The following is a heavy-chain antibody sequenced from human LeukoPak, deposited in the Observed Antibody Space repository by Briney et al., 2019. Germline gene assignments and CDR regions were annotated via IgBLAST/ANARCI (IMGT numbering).Heavy chain of an antibody. CDR2: ISWNSGSI. Sequence: GGPLRLSCAASGFTFDDYAMHWVRQAPGEGLEWVSGISWNSGSIGYADSVKGRFTISRDNAKNSLYLQMNSLRAEDTALYYCAPSHYGDYGYWGQGTLVTVSS. CDR1: GFTFDDYA. D-gene: IGHD4-17*01. J-gene: IGHJ4*02. V-gene: IGHV3-9*01. CDR3: APSHYGDYGY.